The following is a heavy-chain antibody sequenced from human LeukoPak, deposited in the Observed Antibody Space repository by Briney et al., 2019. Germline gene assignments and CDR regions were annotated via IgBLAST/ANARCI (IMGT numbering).Heavy chain of an antibody. V-gene: IGHV4-30-2*01. CDR1: GGSISSGGYY. Sequence: SQTLSLTCTVSGGSISSGGYYWSWIRQPPGKGLEWIGYIYHSGSTYYNPSPKSRVTISVDRSKNQISLKLSSVTAADTAVYYCARDPGHCCSTSCYGEYFQHWGQGTLVTVSS. D-gene: IGHD2-2*01. CDR3: ARDPGHCCSTSCYGEYFQH. CDR2: IYHSGST. J-gene: IGHJ1*01.